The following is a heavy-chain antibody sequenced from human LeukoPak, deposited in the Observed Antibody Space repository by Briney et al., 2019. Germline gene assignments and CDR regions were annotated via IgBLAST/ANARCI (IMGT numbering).Heavy chain of an antibody. CDR1: GFTFSSNG. CDR3: AKGVDGFYSYGYGFDY. J-gene: IGHJ4*02. CDR2: IWYDGSKK. V-gene: IGHV3-33*06. D-gene: IGHD5-18*01. Sequence: GGSLRLSCAASGFTFSSNGMHWVRQAPDKGLEWVAVIWYDGSKKYYADSVKGRFTISRDNSKNTLYLQMNGLRAEDTAVYYCAKGVDGFYSYGYGFDYWGQGTLVTVSS.